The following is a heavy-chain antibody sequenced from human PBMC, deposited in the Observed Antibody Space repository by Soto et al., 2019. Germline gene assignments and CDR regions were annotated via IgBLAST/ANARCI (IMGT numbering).Heavy chain of an antibody. V-gene: IGHV3-66*01. CDR3: SSDIFGGSYDCCH. J-gene: IGHJ4*02. D-gene: IGHD3-3*01. CDR1: GFTVNNLY. Sequence: EVQLVESGGGLVQPGGSLTLSCAAFGFTVNNLYMTWVRQAPGKGLEGVSVFSSDGSRYYADSVKGRFTISKDYSKNTLDLEMNSLRAGDTALYYSSSDIFGGSYDCCHGGQGTLVPVSS. CDR2: FSSDGSR.